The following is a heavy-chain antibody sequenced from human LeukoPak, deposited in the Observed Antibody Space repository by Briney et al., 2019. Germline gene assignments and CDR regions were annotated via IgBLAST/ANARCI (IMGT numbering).Heavy chain of an antibody. CDR2: ITPLSGPA. D-gene: IGHD3-10*01. CDR3: ASVGGFGEADYYYYMDV. CDR1: GGTFSSYA. V-gene: IGHV1-69*06. Sequence: SVKVSCKASGGTFSSYAISWVRQAPGQGLEWMGGITPLSGPANYAPKFQGRVTITADKSTSTAYMELSSLRSEDTAVYYCASVGGFGEADYYYYMDVWGKGTTVTVSS. J-gene: IGHJ6*03.